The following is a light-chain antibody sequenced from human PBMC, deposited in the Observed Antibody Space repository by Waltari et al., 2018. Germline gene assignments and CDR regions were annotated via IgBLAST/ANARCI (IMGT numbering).Light chain of an antibody. CDR2: WAP. CDR3: QQYYDIPWT. V-gene: IGKV4-1*01. CDR1: QSVLYSSNSQNY. Sequence: DIVMTQSPDSLAVSLGERVTINCKSSQSVLYSSNSQNYLAWYQQKPGQPPKLLIYWAPARESGVPDGFSGSESGTDFTLTISSLQAEDVAVYYCQQYYDIPWTFGQGTKVEIK. J-gene: IGKJ1*01.